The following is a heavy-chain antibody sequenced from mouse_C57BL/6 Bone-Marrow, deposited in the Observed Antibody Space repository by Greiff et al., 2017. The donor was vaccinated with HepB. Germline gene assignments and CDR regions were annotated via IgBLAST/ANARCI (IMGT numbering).Heavy chain of an antibody. D-gene: IGHD1-1*01. CDR2: ISSGGDYI. Sequence: EVQRVESGEGLVKPGGSLKLSCAASGFTFSSYAMSWVRQTPGKRLEWVAYISSGGDYIYYADTVKGRFTFSRDNARNTLYLQMSSLKSEDTAMYYCTRDFYYGSSYAWFAYWGQGTLVTVSA. CDR3: TRDFYYGSSYAWFAY. CDR1: GFTFSSYA. J-gene: IGHJ3*01. V-gene: IGHV5-9-1*02.